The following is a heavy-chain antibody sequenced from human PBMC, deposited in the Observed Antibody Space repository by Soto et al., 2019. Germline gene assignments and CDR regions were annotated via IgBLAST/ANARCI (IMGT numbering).Heavy chain of an antibody. CDR2: IYSGGNT. D-gene: IGHD1-26*01. V-gene: IGHV3-66*01. Sequence: EVQVVESGGGLVQPGGSLRLTCAASGFTVSRDYMNWVRQAPGKGLEWGSVIYSGGNTYYGDSVKGRFTISRDNSKNMLYLQMNSLRVEDTAVYYCASDPGARNGMIVWGQGTTVTVSS. J-gene: IGHJ6*02. CDR1: GFTVSRDY. CDR3: ASDPGARNGMIV.